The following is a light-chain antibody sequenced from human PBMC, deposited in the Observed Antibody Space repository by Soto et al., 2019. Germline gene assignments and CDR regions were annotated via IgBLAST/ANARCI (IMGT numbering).Light chain of an antibody. J-gene: IGKJ4*01. Sequence: AIQMTQSPSSLSASVGDRVTITCRASQGVRLDLDWYQQKPGKAPKLLIYAASNLQNGVPSRFSGSGSGTDFTLTISDQQPDDFATYYCVQDYTYPLTFGGGTKVEIK. V-gene: IGKV1-6*01. CDR2: AAS. CDR1: QGVRLD. CDR3: VQDYTYPLT.